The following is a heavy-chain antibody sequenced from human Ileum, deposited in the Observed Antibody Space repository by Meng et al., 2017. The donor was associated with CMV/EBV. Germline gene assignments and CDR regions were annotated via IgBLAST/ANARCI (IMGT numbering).Heavy chain of an antibody. J-gene: IGHJ4*02. V-gene: IGHV1-2*02. CDR1: GSPFPGSY. D-gene: IGHD3-16*01. CDR2: LNPNSGGT. Sequence: SGSPFPGSYMPWVRQAPGQGLGWMCWLNPNSGGTTYAQKFPGRVPMTRDTSISTAYMELSRLRSDDTAVYYCARKRGGESGVFFDYWGQGTLVTVSS. CDR3: ARKRGGESGVFFDY.